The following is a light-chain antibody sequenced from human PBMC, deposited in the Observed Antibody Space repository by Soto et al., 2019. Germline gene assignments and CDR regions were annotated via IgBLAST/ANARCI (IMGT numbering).Light chain of an antibody. V-gene: IGLV1-40*01. CDR3: QSYDSSLSGLYV. J-gene: IGLJ1*01. CDR1: SSNIGAGYD. Sequence: QSVLTQPPSVSGAPGQTVSIPCSGSSSNIGAGYDVHWYQQLPGTVPKLVIFADTKRPSGVPDRFSGSKSGTSASLAITGLQAEDEADYCQSYDSSLSGLYVFGTGTKLTVL. CDR2: ADT.